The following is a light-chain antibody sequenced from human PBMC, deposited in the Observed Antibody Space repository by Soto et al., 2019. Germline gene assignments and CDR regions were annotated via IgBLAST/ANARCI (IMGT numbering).Light chain of an antibody. V-gene: IGKV1-27*01. Sequence: DIQLTQQPSSLSASVGDRVTITCRASQGIKNYLAWYQQKPGETPKLLIYAASTLESGIPPRFSGSGSGTDFTLTINNLQPEDVATYYCQRYYNAPFTFGGGTKVDIK. J-gene: IGKJ4*01. CDR2: AAS. CDR3: QRYYNAPFT. CDR1: QGIKNY.